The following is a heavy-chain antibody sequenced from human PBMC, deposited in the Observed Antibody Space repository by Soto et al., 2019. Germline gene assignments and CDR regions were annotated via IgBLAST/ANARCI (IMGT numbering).Heavy chain of an antibody. CDR3: ANQRGPTYYYDSSGYTFDY. J-gene: IGHJ4*02. V-gene: IGHV3-23*01. CDR1: VFTFSSYA. D-gene: IGHD3-22*01. Sequence: PGGSLRLSCAASVFTFSSYAMSLVRQAPGKGLEWVSAISGSGGSTYYADSVKGRFTISRYNSKNTLYLQMNSLRAEDTAVYYCANQRGPTYYYDSSGYTFDYWGQGTLVTVSS. CDR2: ISGSGGST.